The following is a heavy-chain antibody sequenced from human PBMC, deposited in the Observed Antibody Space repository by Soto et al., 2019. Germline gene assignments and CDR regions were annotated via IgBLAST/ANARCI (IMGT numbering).Heavy chain of an antibody. J-gene: IGHJ6*02. Sequence: SETLSLTCTVSGGSISSYYCSWIRQPPGKGLEWIGYIYYSGSTNYNPSLKSRVTISVDTSKNQFSLKLSSVTAADTAVYYCARGGGYYGMDGWGQGTTVTVSS. CDR2: IYYSGST. CDR3: ARGGGYYGMDG. D-gene: IGHD3-16*01. V-gene: IGHV4-59*01. CDR1: GGSISSYY.